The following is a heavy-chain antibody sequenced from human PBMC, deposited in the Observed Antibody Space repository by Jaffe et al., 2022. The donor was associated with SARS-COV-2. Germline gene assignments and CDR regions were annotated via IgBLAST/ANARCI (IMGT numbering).Heavy chain of an antibody. CDR3: GVQYTIPIPPVAPLYGMDV. Sequence: QVQLQESGPGLVKPSQTLSLTCTVSGGSISSGSYYWSWIRQPAGKGLEWIGRIYTSGSTNYNPSLKSRVTISVDTSKNQFSLKLSSVTAADTAVYYCGVQYTIPIPPVAPLYGMDVWGQGTTVTVSS. J-gene: IGHJ6*02. V-gene: IGHV4-61*02. D-gene: IGHD6-19*01. CDR2: IYTSGST. CDR1: GGSISSGSYY.